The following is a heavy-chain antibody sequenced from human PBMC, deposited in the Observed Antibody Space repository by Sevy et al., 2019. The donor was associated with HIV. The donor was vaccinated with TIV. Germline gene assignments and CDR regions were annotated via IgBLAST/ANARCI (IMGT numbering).Heavy chain of an antibody. CDR3: ARDRATSATGTLFDY. J-gene: IGHJ4*02. V-gene: IGHV3-23*01. D-gene: IGHD3-9*01. CDR2: FSDSGVST. Sequence: GESLKISCAASGFTSSSYAMSWVRQPPGRGLEWVSTFSDSGVSTYYADSVKGRFTISRDNSKNKLYLQMNSLRAEDTAVYYCARDRATSATGTLFDYWGQGTLVTVSS. CDR1: GFTSSSYA.